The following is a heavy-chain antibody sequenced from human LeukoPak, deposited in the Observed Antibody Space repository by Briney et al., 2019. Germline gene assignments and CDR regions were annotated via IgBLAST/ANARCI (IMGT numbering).Heavy chain of an antibody. CDR2: NYTSGST. D-gene: IGHD6-13*01. J-gene: IGHJ6*03. Sequence: SETLSLTCTVSGGSMSSYYWSWIRQPAGKGLEWIGRNYTSGSTNYNPSLKSRVTMSVDTSKNQFSLKLSSVTAADTAVYYCARSRIAAAGNYYYYYMDVWGKGTTVTVSS. V-gene: IGHV4-4*07. CDR3: ARSRIAAAGNYYYYYMDV. CDR1: GGSMSSYY.